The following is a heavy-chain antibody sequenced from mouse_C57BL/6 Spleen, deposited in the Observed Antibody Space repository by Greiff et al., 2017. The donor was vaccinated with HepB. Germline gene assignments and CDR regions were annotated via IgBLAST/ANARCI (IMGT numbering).Heavy chain of an antibody. J-gene: IGHJ3*01. Sequence: VQLQQPGAELVKPGASVKMSCKASGYTFPSYWITWVKQRPGQGLEWIGDIYPGSGSTNYNEKFKIKATLTVDPSSCTAYMQLSSLTSEDSAVYYCARGATIVPFAYWGQGTLVTVSA. CDR1: GYTFPSYW. V-gene: IGHV1-55*01. CDR2: IYPGSGST. CDR3: ARGATIVPFAY. D-gene: IGHD1-1*01.